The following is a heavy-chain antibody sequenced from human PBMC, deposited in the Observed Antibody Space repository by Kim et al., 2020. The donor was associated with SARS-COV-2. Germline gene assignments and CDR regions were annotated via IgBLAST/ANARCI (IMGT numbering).Heavy chain of an antibody. CDR3: AKGANLDTAMDPTRGAFDI. CDR1: GFTFSSYA. Sequence: GGSLRLSCAASGFTFSSYAMSWVRQAPGKGLEWVSVIYSGGSSTYYADSVKGRFTISRDNSKNTLYLQMNSLRAEDTAVYYCAKGANLDTAMDPTRGAFDIWGQGTMVTVSS. CDR2: IYSGGSST. D-gene: IGHD5-18*01. V-gene: IGHV3-23*03. J-gene: IGHJ3*02.